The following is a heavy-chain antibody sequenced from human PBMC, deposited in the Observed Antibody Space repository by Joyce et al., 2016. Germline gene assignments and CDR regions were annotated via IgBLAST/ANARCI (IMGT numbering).Heavy chain of an antibody. D-gene: IGHD3-10*01. V-gene: IGHV1-18*01. CDR2: ISAGSGKT. J-gene: IGHJ6*02. CDR3: ARDRDYYGSGTYKAMDV. Sequence: QAQLVQSGAEVEKPGASVKVSCKASGYTFTSQGISWVRQAPGQGLEWMGWISAGSGKTSYAQKFQGRVTVTRDTSTNTAYMEMRSLTSDDTAVYYCARDRDYYGSGTYKAMDVWGQGTTVSVSS. CDR1: GYTFTSQG.